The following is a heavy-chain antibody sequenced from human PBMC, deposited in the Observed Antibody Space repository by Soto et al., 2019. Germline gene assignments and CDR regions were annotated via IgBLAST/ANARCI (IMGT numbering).Heavy chain of an antibody. CDR2: MKSKGNNYAT. CDR1: GFTFSVSA. V-gene: IGHV3-73*01. D-gene: IGHD4-4*01. Sequence: EVPLVESGGGLVQPGGSLTISCVASGFTFSVSAMHWVRQASGKGLEWVGRMKSKGNNYATAYAASVQGRFTISRDDSKNTTYLHISSLKTEDTAVYYCARHRIIWANHMTTAISNDGFDIWGQGTLVTVSS. J-gene: IGHJ3*02. CDR3: ARHRIIWANHMTTAISNDGFDI.